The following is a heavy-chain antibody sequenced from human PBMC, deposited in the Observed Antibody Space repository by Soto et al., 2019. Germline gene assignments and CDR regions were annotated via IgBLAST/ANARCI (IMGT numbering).Heavy chain of an antibody. CDR3: ARIQENSSSTEYYYRMAV. CDR2: IDWDDDK. CDR1: GFSLSTSGMC. J-gene: IGHJ6*02. V-gene: IGHV2-70*01. D-gene: IGHD6-13*01. Sequence: SGPMLVNTTQTLTLTCTFSGFSLSTSGMCVSWIRQPPGKALEWLALIDWDDDKYYSTSLKTRLTISKDTSKNQVVLTMANMDPVDTATYYCARIQENSSSTEYYYRMAVWGQGTTVTVSS.